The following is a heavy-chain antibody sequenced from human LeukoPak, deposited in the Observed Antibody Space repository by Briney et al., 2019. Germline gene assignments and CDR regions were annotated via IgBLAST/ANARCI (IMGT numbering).Heavy chain of an antibody. D-gene: IGHD2-15*01. CDR1: GFSFRNYW. CDR2: TKPDGSAE. CDR3: ARDGGLHTNFDY. Sequence: GGSLSLSCAASGFSFRNYWLGWVGQAPGKGLEGVANTKPDGSAETYADSVRGRFTASRDNANNLLYLQMNRLRAEDTAVYYCARDGGLHTNFDYWGQGTLLTVSS. V-gene: IGHV3-7*01. J-gene: IGHJ4*02.